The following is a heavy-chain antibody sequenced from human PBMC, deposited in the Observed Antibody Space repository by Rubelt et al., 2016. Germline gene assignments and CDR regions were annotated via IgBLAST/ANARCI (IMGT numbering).Heavy chain of an antibody. V-gene: IGHV4-59*01. CDR3: ARDGSSNAPWYFDY. CDR2: IYYSGST. Sequence: QVQLQESGPGLVKPSETLSLTCTVSGGSISSYYWSWIRQPPGKGLEWIGYIYYSGSTNYNPTLKSRVTISVDTSKNQFSLKLGVVTAADTAVYYCARDGSSNAPWYFDYWGQGTLVTVSS. J-gene: IGHJ4*02. CDR1: GGSISSYY. D-gene: IGHD1-26*01.